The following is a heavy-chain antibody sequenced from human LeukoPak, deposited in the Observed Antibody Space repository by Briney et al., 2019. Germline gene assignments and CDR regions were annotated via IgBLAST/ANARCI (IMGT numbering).Heavy chain of an antibody. Sequence: SETLSLTCTVSGGSISSSSYYWGWIRRPPGKGLEWIGYIDDSGNTNYNPSLKSQVTISVDKSKNQFSLKLSFVTAADTAMYYCARSDYYNSGSHTVFDAFDIWGQGTRVTVSS. CDR1: GGSISSSSYY. J-gene: IGHJ3*02. D-gene: IGHD3-10*01. CDR2: IDDSGNT. CDR3: ARSDYYNSGSHTVFDAFDI. V-gene: IGHV4-61*05.